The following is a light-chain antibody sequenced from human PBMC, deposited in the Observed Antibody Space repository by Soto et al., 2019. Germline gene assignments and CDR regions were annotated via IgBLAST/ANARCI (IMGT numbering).Light chain of an antibody. Sequence: VGDRVSITCRASQSISTWLAWYQQQPGKAPKLLIYDASNLESGVPSRFSGSGSGTEFTLTISSLQPDDFATYYCQQYNSYPITFGQGTRLEIK. CDR1: QSISTW. CDR3: QQYNSYPIT. J-gene: IGKJ5*01. V-gene: IGKV1-5*01. CDR2: DAS.